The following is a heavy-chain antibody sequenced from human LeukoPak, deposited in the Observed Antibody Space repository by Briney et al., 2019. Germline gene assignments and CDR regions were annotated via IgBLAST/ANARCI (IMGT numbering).Heavy chain of an antibody. V-gene: IGHV4-39*07. D-gene: IGHD3-22*01. Sequence: PSETLSLTCTVSGGSISSSSYYWGWLRQPPGKGLEWIGSIYYSGSTNYNPSLKSRVTISVDTSKNQFSLKLSSVTAADTAVYYCARGHYYDSSGYLYYFDYWGQGTLVTVSS. CDR3: ARGHYYDSSGYLYYFDY. J-gene: IGHJ4*02. CDR1: GGSISSSSYY. CDR2: IYYSGST.